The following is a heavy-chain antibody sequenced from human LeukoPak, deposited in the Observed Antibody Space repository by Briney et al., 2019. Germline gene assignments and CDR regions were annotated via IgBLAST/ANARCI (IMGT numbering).Heavy chain of an antibody. CDR2: ISSSTTYI. V-gene: IGHV3-21*01. D-gene: IGHD2-15*01. CDR3: ARDRGYCSGGSCYSNAFDI. CDR1: GFTFSTYS. Sequence: GGSLRLSCAASGFTFSTYSMNWVRQAPGKGLEWVSYISSSTTYIYYADSVKGRFTISRDNAKNSLYLQMNSLRAEDTSVYYCARDRGYCSGGSCYSNAFDIWGQGTMVTVSS. J-gene: IGHJ3*02.